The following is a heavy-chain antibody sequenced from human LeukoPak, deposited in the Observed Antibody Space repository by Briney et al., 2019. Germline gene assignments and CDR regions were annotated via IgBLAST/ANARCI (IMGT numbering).Heavy chain of an antibody. CDR3: ARQGGRAAPFGY. CDR1: GFIFSNYW. D-gene: IGHD2-15*01. V-gene: IGHV3-7*01. Sequence: GGSLRLSSAASGFIFSNYWMSWVRQAPGKGLEWVANIKQEGSEKSYVDSVKGRFTISRDNANNSLNLQMNSLRAEDTAVYYCARQGGRAAPFGYWGQGTLVTVSS. J-gene: IGHJ4*02. CDR2: IKQEGSEK.